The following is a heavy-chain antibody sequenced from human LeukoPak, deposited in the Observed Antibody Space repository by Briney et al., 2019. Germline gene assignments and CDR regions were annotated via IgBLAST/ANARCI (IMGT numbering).Heavy chain of an antibody. Sequence: PSETLSLTCTVSGGSISSYYWSWIRQPAGKGLEWIGRIYTSGSTNYNPSLKSRVTISVDKSKNQFSLKLSSVTAADTAVYYCATEGIAVAGTIFDYWGQGTLATVSS. CDR1: GGSISSYY. CDR2: IYTSGST. V-gene: IGHV4-4*07. CDR3: ATEGIAVAGTIFDY. D-gene: IGHD6-19*01. J-gene: IGHJ4*02.